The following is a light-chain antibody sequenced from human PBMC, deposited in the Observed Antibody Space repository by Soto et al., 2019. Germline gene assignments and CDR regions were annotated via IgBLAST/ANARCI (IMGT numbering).Light chain of an antibody. CDR2: EVN. CDR1: SSDVAFYNH. Sequence: QSALTQPASVSGSPGQSITISCTGTSSDVAFYNHVSWYQQHPGKVPKLLIYEVNNRPSGVSHRFSGSKSGNTASLTISGLQAEDEADYYCSSFASTHTYVFGTGTKLTVL. J-gene: IGLJ1*01. V-gene: IGLV2-14*01. CDR3: SSFASTHTYV.